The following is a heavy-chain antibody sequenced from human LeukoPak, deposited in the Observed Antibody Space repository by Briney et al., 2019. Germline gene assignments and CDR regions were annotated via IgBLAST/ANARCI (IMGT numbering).Heavy chain of an antibody. J-gene: IGHJ4*02. CDR2: IYPADSTA. D-gene: IGHD2-8*01. V-gene: IGHV5-51*01. CDR1: GYSFTTYW. Sequence: GESLKISCKASGYSFTTYWIGWVRQMPGKGLEWMGIIYPADSTAHYSPSFQGQVTISADKSISTAYLQWSSLKASDTAMYYCARREWYYFDYWGQGTLVTVSS. CDR3: ARREWYYFDY.